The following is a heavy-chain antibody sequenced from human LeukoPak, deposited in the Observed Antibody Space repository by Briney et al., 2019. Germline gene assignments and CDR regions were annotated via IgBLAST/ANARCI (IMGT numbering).Heavy chain of an antibody. CDR1: GFIFNNYG. V-gene: IGHV3-30*18. Sequence: GGSLRLSCAASGFIFNNYGMHWVRQAPGKGLEWVAVISYDGSNKNYADSMKGRFTISRDSSKNTVYLQMNSLRVEDTAVYYCAKDWAPYCGGDCYFNYWGQGTLVTVSS. J-gene: IGHJ4*02. CDR3: AKDWAPYCGGDCYFNY. D-gene: IGHD2-21*02. CDR2: ISYDGSNK.